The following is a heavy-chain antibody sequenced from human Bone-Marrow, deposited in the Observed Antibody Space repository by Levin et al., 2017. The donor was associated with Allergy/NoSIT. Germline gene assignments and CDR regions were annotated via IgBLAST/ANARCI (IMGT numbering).Heavy chain of an antibody. CDR2: INPNSGGT. CDR1: GYTFTGYY. V-gene: IGHV1-2*02. D-gene: IGHD3-10*01. J-gene: IGHJ4*02. Sequence: GESLKISCKASGYTFTGYYMHWVRQAPGQGLEWMGWINPNSGGTNYAQKFQGRVTMTRDTSISTAYMELSRLRSDDTAVYYCARDLMVRGVMPDVYWGQGTLVTVSS. CDR3: ARDLMVRGVMPDVY.